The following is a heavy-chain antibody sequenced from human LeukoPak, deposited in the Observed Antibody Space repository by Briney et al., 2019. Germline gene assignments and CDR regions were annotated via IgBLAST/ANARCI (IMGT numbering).Heavy chain of an antibody. CDR3: ATLARGTSSLGDYFDY. CDR1: GFTFGTYG. J-gene: IGHJ4*02. D-gene: IGHD2-2*01. CDR2: IWYDGSNK. V-gene: IGHV3-33*01. Sequence: GRSLRLSCAASGFTFGTYGMHWVRQAPGKGLEWVAVIWYDGSNKYYADYVKGRFTISRDNSKNTVYLQMNSLRDEDTAVYYCATLARGTSSLGDYFDYWGQGTLVTVSS.